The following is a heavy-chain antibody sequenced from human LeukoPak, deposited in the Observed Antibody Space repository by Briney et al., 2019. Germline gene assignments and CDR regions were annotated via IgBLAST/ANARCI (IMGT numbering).Heavy chain of an antibody. V-gene: IGHV4-34*01. D-gene: IGHD6-19*01. Sequence: SETLSLTCAVYGGSFSGYYWSWIRQPPGKGLEWIGEINHSGSTNYNPSLKSRVTISVDTSKNQFSLKLSSVTAADTAVYYCARGGIAVAGTGSDFDYWGQGTLVTVSS. CDR2: INHSGST. J-gene: IGHJ4*02. CDR3: ARGGIAVAGTGSDFDY. CDR1: GGSFSGYY.